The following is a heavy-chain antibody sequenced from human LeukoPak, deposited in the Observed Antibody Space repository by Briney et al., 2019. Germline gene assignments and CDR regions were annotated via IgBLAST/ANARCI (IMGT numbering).Heavy chain of an antibody. CDR1: GYTFTSYG. CDR2: ISAYNGNT. D-gene: IGHD2-15*01. V-gene: IGHV1-18*01. CDR3: ARSMVKRAVVVAASLDY. Sequence: ASVKVSCKASGYTFTSYGISWVRQAPGQGLEWMGWISAYNGNTNYAQKLQGRVTMTTDTSTSTAYMELRSLRSDDTAVYYCARSMVKRAVVVAASLDYWGQGTLVTVSS. J-gene: IGHJ4*02.